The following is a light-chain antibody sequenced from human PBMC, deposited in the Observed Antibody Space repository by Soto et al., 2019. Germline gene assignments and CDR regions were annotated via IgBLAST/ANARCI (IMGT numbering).Light chain of an antibody. CDR2: DAS. CDR3: HHYGYGADT. J-gene: IGKJ2*01. V-gene: IGKV3-20*01. CDR1: ETVGSNY. Sequence: EVVLTQSPVTLSLSPGERATLSCRASETVGSNYLAWYQQQPGQAPRLLIFDASTRATGIPDRFSGSGSGTEFSLTISRLEPEDSAVYFCHHYGYGADTFGQGTKLEI.